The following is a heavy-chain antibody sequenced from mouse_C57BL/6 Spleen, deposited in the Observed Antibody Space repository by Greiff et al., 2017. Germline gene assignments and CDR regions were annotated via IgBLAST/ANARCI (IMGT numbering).Heavy chain of an antibody. CDR3: ANRIYYGNYNAIDY. CDR2: ISSGSSTI. Sequence: EVMLVESGGGLVKPGGSLKLSCAASGFTFSDYGMHWVRQAPEKGLEWVAYISSGSSTIYYADTVRGRFIISRDNAKNTLFLQMTSLMSEDTAMYSCANRIYYGNYNAIDYWGQGTSVTVSS. CDR1: GFTFSDYG. V-gene: IGHV5-17*01. D-gene: IGHD2-1*01. J-gene: IGHJ4*01.